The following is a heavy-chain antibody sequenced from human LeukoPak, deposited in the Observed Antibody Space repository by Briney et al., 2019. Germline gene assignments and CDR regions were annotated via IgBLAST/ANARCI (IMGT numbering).Heavy chain of an antibody. D-gene: IGHD2-21*02. CDR3: ASLGIVVVTAIRWFDP. CDR1: GFTFSSYA. CDR2: ISYDGSNK. V-gene: IGHV3-30-3*01. Sequence: GRSLRLSCAASGFTFSSYAMHWVRQAPGKGLEWVAVISYDGSNKYYADSVKGRFTISRDNSQNTLYLQMNSLRAEDTAVYYCASLGIVVVTAIRWFDPWGQGTLVTVSS. J-gene: IGHJ5*02.